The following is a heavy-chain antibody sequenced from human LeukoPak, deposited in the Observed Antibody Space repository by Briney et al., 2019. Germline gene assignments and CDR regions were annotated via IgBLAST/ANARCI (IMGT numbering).Heavy chain of an antibody. J-gene: IGHJ4*02. Sequence: GGSLRLSCAASGFTFSSYAMSWVRQAPGKGLEWVSALSGTGGSTYYADPVKGRFTISRDNSKNMLYLQMNSLRAEDTALYYCARDFDFWSAIWGQGTLVTVSS. V-gene: IGHV3-23*01. D-gene: IGHD3-3*01. CDR1: GFTFSSYA. CDR3: ARDFDFWSAI. CDR2: LSGTGGST.